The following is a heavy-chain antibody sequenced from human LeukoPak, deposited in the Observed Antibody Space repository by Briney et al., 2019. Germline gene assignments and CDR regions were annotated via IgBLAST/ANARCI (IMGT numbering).Heavy chain of an antibody. CDR3: ARASGPGYNPFDY. CDR2: IYYSGST. CDR1: GDSISGISYY. V-gene: IGHV4-39*07. D-gene: IGHD5-24*01. Sequence: SETLSLTCTVSGDSISGISYYWGWIRQPPGKGLEYIISIYYSGSTYYNPSLKSRATISVDTSNNQFSLKLSSLTAADTAMYYCARASGPGYNPFDYWGQGTLVTVSS. J-gene: IGHJ4*02.